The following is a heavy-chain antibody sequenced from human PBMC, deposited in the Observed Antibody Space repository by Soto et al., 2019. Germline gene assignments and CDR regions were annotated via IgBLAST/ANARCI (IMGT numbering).Heavy chain of an antibody. CDR3: ARDRGYYDSTYYYYYGMDV. CDR1: GGTFSSYA. Sequence: SVKVSCKASGGTFSSYAISWVRQAPGQGLEWMGGIIPIFGTANYAQKFQGRVTITADESTSTAYMELSSLRSEDTAVYYCARDRGYYDSTYYYYYGMDVWGQGTTVTVS. D-gene: IGHD3-22*01. V-gene: IGHV1-69*13. CDR2: IIPIFGTA. J-gene: IGHJ6*02.